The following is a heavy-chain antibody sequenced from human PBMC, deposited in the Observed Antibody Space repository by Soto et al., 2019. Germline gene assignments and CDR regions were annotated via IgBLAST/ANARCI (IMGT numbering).Heavy chain of an antibody. D-gene: IGHD3-10*01. CDR2: ISYDGSNK. Sequence: GWSLRLSCVCSVFIFINNAMHWVRQAPGKGLEWVALISYDGSNKYYADSVKGRFTISRDNSRNTLYLQMNSLRAEDTAVYHCAKGAYGLGKGSYYYGMDVWGQGTTVTDS. CDR3: AKGAYGLGKGSYYYGMDV. CDR1: VFIFINNA. V-gene: IGHV3-30*18. J-gene: IGHJ6*02.